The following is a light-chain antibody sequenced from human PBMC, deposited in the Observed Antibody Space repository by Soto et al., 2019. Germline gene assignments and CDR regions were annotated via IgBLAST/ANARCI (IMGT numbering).Light chain of an antibody. Sequence: EIVLTQSPGTLPLSPGERATLSCSSRLSVSSNYLAWYQQKPGQAPRLLIYAASGRATGIPDRFSGSWSGTDVTLTISRLEPEDFAVYYCQQYGSAPWTFGQGTKVEIK. CDR2: AAS. V-gene: IGKV3-20*01. CDR1: LSVSSNY. J-gene: IGKJ1*01. CDR3: QQYGSAPWT.